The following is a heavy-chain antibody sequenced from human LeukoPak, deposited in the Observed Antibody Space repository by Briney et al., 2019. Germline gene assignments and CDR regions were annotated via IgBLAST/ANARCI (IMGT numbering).Heavy chain of an antibody. CDR1: GYTFTGYY. Sequence: ASVKVSCKASGYTFTGYYMHWVRQAPGQGLEWMGRINPNSGGTNYAQKFQGRVTMTRDTSFSTAYMELSRLRSDDTAVYYCARDRFEIGPDFDYWGQGTLVTVSS. CDR2: INPNSGGT. CDR3: ARDRFEIGPDFDY. V-gene: IGHV1-2*06. D-gene: IGHD3-10*01. J-gene: IGHJ4*02.